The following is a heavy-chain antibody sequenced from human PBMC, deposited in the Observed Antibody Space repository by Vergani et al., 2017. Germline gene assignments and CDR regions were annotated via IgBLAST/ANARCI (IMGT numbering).Heavy chain of an antibody. CDR2: IDRTGRT. CDR3: ARMGYSRAPPWWFDL. CDR1: GYSISSGYF. Sequence: QVQLQESGPRLVKPSETLSLICSVSGYSISSGYFWGWIRQSPGKGLEWLGTIDRTGRTHLSPSLKSRLTISVDTTKNQFSLRLTSATAADTAVYFCARMGYSRAPPWWFDLWGQGTLVTVSS. V-gene: IGHV4-38-2*02. D-gene: IGHD2-21*01. J-gene: IGHJ4*02.